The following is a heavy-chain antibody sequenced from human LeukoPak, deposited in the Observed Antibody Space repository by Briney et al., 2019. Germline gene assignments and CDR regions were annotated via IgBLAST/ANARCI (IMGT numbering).Heavy chain of an antibody. V-gene: IGHV4-38-2*02. CDR1: GGSISSYY. Sequence: SETLSLTCTVSGGSISSYYWGWIRQPPGKGLEWIGSIYHSGSTYYNPSLKSRVTISVDTSKNQFSLKLSSVTAADTAVYYCATTDRLTVLRFLEWLPSMDVWGKGTTVTVSS. D-gene: IGHD3-3*01. CDR2: IYHSGST. J-gene: IGHJ6*03. CDR3: ATTDRLTVLRFLEWLPSMDV.